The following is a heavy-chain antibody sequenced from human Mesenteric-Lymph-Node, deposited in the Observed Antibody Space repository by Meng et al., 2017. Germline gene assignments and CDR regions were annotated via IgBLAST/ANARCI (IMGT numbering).Heavy chain of an antibody. Sequence: VQEQGSGPGWVKPSDTLSLTCAVAGYYISSTNWCGWIRQPPGKGLEWIGYIYYSGSTSYNPSLKSRVTMSVDTSKNQFSLNLNSVTAVDTAVYYCARNVPGTSAYYDWGQGTLVTVSS. CDR2: IYYSGST. CDR3: ARNVPGTSAYYD. V-gene: IGHV4-28*01. D-gene: IGHD3-22*01. J-gene: IGHJ4*02. CDR1: GYYISSTNW.